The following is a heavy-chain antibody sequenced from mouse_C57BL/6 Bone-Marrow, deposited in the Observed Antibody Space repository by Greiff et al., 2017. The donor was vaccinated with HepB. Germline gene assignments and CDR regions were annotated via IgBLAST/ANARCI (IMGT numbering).Heavy chain of an antibody. D-gene: IGHD1-1*01. CDR1: GFTFSDYG. V-gene: IGHV5-17*01. Sequence: EVHLVESGGGLVKPGGSLKLSCAASGFTFSDYGMHWVRQAPEKGLEWVAYISSGSSTIYYADTVKGRFTISRDNAKNTLFLQMTSLRSEDTAMYYCARPGYYGLYAMDYWGQGTSVTVSS. J-gene: IGHJ4*01. CDR2: ISSGSSTI. CDR3: ARPGYYGLYAMDY.